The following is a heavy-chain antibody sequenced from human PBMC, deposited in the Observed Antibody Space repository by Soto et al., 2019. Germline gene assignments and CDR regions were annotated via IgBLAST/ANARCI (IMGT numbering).Heavy chain of an antibody. D-gene: IGHD3-10*01. Sequence: QVQLVQSGAEVKKPGASVKVSCKASGYTFTSYDINWVRQATGQGLEWMGWMNPNSGNTGYAQKFQGRVTMTRNTSISTAYMELSSLRSEDTAVYYCAREGHYYGSGSHLPIRYYYMDVWGKGTTVTVSS. CDR3: AREGHYYGSGSHLPIRYYYMDV. J-gene: IGHJ6*03. V-gene: IGHV1-8*01. CDR2: MNPNSGNT. CDR1: GYTFTSYD.